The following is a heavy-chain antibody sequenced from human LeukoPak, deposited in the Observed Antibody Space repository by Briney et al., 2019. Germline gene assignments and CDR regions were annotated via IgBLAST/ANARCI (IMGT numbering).Heavy chain of an antibody. D-gene: IGHD2-15*01. CDR2: IYHSGST. CDR3: ARRYQVAAFYYFDY. J-gene: IGHJ4*02. Sequence: SDTLSLTCAVSGYSISSSIYYWGWIRQPPGKGLEWIGSIYHSGSTYYNPSLNSRVTISVDTSKNQFSLKLSSVTAADTAVYYCARRYQVAAFYYFDYWGQGTLLTVSS. CDR1: GYSISSSIYY. V-gene: IGHV4-38-2*01.